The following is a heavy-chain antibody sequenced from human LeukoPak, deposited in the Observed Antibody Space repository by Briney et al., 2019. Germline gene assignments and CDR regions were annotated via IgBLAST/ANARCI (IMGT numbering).Heavy chain of an antibody. CDR2: ISHDGRNK. CDR1: GFTFSSCG. J-gene: IGHJ6*02. Sequence: GGSLRLSCLASGFTFSSCGMHWVRQAPGKGLDWVAVISHDGRNKCYADSVKGRFTISRDNSKNTLYLQMNSLRVEDTAVYYCATLLGGDGMDVWGQGTTVIVPS. D-gene: IGHD3-16*01. CDR3: ATLLGGDGMDV. V-gene: IGHV3-30*03.